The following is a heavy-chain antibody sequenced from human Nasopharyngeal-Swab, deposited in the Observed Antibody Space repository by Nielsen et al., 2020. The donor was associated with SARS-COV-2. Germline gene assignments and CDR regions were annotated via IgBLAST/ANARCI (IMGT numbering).Heavy chain of an antibody. CDR1: GGSISSSSYY. D-gene: IGHD2-15*01. CDR2: IYYSGST. J-gene: IGHJ2*01. V-gene: IGHV4-39*01. CDR3: ARRVGVVATHSPVDWYFDL. Sequence: SETLSLTYTVSGGSISSSSYYWGWIRQPPGKGLEWIGSIYYSGSTYYNPSLKSRVTISVDTSKNQFSLKLSSVTAADTAVYYCARRVGVVATHSPVDWYFDLWGRGTLVTVSS.